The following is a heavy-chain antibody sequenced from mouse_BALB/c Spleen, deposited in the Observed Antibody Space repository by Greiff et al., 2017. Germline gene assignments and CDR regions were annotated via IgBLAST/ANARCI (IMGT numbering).Heavy chain of an antibody. CDR3: ARGDYYYGSSYWYFDV. CDR2: ISNGGGST. J-gene: IGHJ1*01. CDR1: GFTFSSYT. Sequence: EVQRVESGGGLVQPGGSLKLSCAASGFTFSSYTMSWVRQTPEKRLEWVAYISNGGGSTYYPDTVKGRFTISRDNAKNTLYLQMSSLKSEDTAMYYCARGDYYYGSSYWYFDVWGAGTTVTVSS. V-gene: IGHV5-12-2*01. D-gene: IGHD1-1*01.